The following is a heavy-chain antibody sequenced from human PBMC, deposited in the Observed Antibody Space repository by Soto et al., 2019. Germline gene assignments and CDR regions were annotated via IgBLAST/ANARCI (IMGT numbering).Heavy chain of an antibody. V-gene: IGHV3-11*01. Sequence: QVQLVESGGGLVKPGGSLRLSCAASGFTFSDYYMSWIRQAPGKGLEWVSYISSSGSTIYYADSVKGRFTISRDNAKNSLYLQMNSVRAVDTGVYYCAGDAVGSGGGGGFGELLGGFVNYYYYYYMDVWGKGTAVTVSS. D-gene: IGHD3-10*01. CDR2: ISSSGSTI. CDR1: GFTFSDYY. J-gene: IGHJ6*03. CDR3: AGDAVGSGGGGGFGELLGGFVNYYYYYYMDV.